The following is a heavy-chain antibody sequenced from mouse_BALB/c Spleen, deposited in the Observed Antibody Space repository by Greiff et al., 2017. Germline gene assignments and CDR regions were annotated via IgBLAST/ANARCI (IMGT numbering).Heavy chain of an antibody. D-gene: IGHD2-1*01. J-gene: IGHJ2*01. V-gene: IGHV5-17*02. Sequence: EVQVVESGGGLVQPGGSRKLSCAASGFTFSSFGIHWVRQAPEKGLEWVAYISSGSSTIYYADTVKGRFTISRDNPKNTLFLQMTSLRSEDTAMYYCARRAPLPYYFDYWGQGTTLTVSS. CDR1: GFTFSSFG. CDR3: ARRAPLPYYFDY. CDR2: ISSGSSTI.